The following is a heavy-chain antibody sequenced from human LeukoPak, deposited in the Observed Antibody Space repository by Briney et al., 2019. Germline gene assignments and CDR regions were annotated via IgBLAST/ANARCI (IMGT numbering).Heavy chain of an antibody. V-gene: IGHV4-39*07. D-gene: IGHD2-2*01. CDR1: GGSISSSSYY. CDR3: ARGPYCSSTSCQDY. CDR2: IYYSGST. Sequence: SETLSLTCTVSGGSISSSSYYWGWIRQPPGKGLEWIGSIYYSGSTYYNPSLKSRVTISVDTSKNQFSLKLSSVTAADTAVYYCARGPYCSSTSCQDYWGQGTLVTVSS. J-gene: IGHJ4*02.